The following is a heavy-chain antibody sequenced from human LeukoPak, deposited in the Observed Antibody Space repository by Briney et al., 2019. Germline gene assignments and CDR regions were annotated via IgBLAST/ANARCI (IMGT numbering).Heavy chain of an antibody. J-gene: IGHJ4*02. V-gene: IGHV3-48*01. CDR2: ISSSSSTI. D-gene: IGHD3-10*01. CDR1: GFTFSSYS. CDR3: AKMPPMVRGAVDY. Sequence: GGSLRLSCAASGFTFSSYSMNWVRQAPGKGLEWVSYISSSSSTIYYADSVKGRFTISRDNAKNSLYLQMNSLRAEDTAVYYCAKMPPMVRGAVDYWGQGTLVTVSS.